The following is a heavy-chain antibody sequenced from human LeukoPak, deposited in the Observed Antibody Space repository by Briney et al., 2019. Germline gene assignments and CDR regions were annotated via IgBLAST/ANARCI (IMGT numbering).Heavy chain of an antibody. J-gene: IGHJ4*02. CDR1: GGSFSGYY. CDR2: INHSGST. V-gene: IGHV4-34*01. D-gene: IGHD2-2*01. CDR3: ARWSYSGCASCCYAYYFDY. Sequence: SETLSLTCAVYGGSFSGYYWRWIRQPPGKGLEWIGEINHSGSTNYNPSLKSRVTITVDTSKNQFSLKLSTVTAADTAVYYCARWSYSGCASCCYAYYFDYWGQGTLVTVSS.